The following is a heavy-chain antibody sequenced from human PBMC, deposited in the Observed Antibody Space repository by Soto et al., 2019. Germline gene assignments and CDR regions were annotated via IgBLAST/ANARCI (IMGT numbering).Heavy chain of an antibody. J-gene: IGHJ3*02. CDR3: ARQSIPIGEVIARDGFDI. D-gene: IGHD3-16*02. CDR2: IFYTGST. V-gene: IGHV4-39*01. CDR1: GGSTRSSNYY. Sequence: QLQLQESGRGLVKPSETLSLTCSVSGGSTRSSNYYWAWIRQPPGKGLEWIGSIFYTGSTDYSPSLKSRVTISADTSKNQFSLKLSSVTAADTAVYYCARQSIPIGEVIARDGFDIWGQGTMVTVSS.